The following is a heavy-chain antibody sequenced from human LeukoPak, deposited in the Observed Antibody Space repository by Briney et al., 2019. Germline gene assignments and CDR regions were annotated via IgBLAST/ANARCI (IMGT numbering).Heavy chain of an antibody. CDR1: GDSVSSKSAA. CDR2: TYYRSKWSS. CDR3: ARSQTGGTFDY. Sequence: HSQTLSLTCAISGDSVSSKSAAWHWLRQSPSRGLEWLGRTYYRSKWSSGYAESVKSRLTVSPDTSKSQCSLQLRSVTPEDTAVYYCARSQTGGTFDYWGQGALVTVSS. D-gene: IGHD1-26*01. J-gene: IGHJ4*02. V-gene: IGHV6-1*01.